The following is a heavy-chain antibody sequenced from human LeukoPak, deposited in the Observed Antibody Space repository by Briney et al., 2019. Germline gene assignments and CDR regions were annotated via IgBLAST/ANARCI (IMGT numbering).Heavy chain of an antibody. CDR2: IYHSGST. J-gene: IGHJ4*02. V-gene: IGHV4-59*01. D-gene: IGHD3-10*01. CDR1: GGSFSGYY. CDR3: ARTYYYGSGRYFDY. Sequence: SETLSLTCVVYGGSFSGYYWSWIRQPPGKGLDWIGYIYHSGSTNYNPSLKSRFTISLDTSKNQFSLKLSSVTAADTAVYYCARTYYYGSGRYFDYWGQGTLVTVSS.